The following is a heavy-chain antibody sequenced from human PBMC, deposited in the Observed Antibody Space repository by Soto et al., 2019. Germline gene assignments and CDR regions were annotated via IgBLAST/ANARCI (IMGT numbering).Heavy chain of an antibody. CDR1: GFTFSSYG. Sequence: GGSLRLSCAASGFTFSSYGMHWVRQAPGKGLEWVAVISYDGSNKYYADSVKGRFTISRDNSKNTLYLQMNSLRAEDTAVYYGAKDSYGDYHSRSYYYGMDVWGQGTTVTVSS. CDR3: AKDSYGDYHSRSYYYGMDV. D-gene: IGHD4-17*01. V-gene: IGHV3-30*18. CDR2: ISYDGSNK. J-gene: IGHJ6*02.